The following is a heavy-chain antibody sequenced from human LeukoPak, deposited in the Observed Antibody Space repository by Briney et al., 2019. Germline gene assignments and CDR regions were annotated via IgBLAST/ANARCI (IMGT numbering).Heavy chain of an antibody. V-gene: IGHV3-21*01. CDR3: ARGDVAAAGSDAFDI. CDR2: ISSSSSSI. J-gene: IGHJ3*02. D-gene: IGHD6-13*01. Sequence: PGGSLRLSCVVSGFTVSSKYMSWVRQAPGKGLEWVSSISSSSSSIYYADSVKGRFTVSRDNAKNSLYLQMNSLRAEDTAVYHCARGDVAAAGSDAFDIWGQGTTVTVSS. CDR1: GFTVSSKY.